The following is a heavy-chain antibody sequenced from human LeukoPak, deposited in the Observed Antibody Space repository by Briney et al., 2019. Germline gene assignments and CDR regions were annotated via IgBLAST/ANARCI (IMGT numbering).Heavy chain of an antibody. CDR1: GGSISEISYS. CDR3: ARQGVVGATGFDF. Sequence: SETLSLTCSVSGGSISEISYSWGWIRQPPGKGLEWIGNIYYSGSTNNNPSLESRVVISVDTSRNQFSLTLTSVTATDTAVYYCARQGVVGATGFDFWGQGFLVTVSS. D-gene: IGHD1-26*01. CDR2: IYYSGST. J-gene: IGHJ4*02. V-gene: IGHV4-39*01.